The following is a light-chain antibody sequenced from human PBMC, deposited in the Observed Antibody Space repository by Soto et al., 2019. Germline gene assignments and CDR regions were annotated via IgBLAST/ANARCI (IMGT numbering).Light chain of an antibody. CDR2: GAS. CDR3: QHYGVSLLT. J-gene: IGKJ4*01. V-gene: IGKV3-20*01. Sequence: ILFTINPGTMSLSSGERCTLSCMASQSVSSTSLAWYQQKPGQAPRLLMYGASSRATDIPDRFSGSGSGTDFTLTISRLEPADFAVYYCQHYGVSLLTFGGGTKVDIK. CDR1: QSVSSTS.